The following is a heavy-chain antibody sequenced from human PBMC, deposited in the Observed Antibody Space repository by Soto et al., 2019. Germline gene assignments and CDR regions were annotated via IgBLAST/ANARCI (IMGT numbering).Heavy chain of an antibody. V-gene: IGHV3-21*01. CDR1: GFTFSSYS. Sequence: RLSCAASGFTFSSYSMNWVRQAPGKGLEWVSSISSSSSYIYYADSVKGRFTISRDNAKNSLYLQMNSLRAEDTAVYYCARVYYDSSGYYYVPHFDYWGQGTLVTVSS. D-gene: IGHD3-22*01. CDR2: ISSSSSYI. CDR3: ARVYYDSSGYYYVPHFDY. J-gene: IGHJ4*02.